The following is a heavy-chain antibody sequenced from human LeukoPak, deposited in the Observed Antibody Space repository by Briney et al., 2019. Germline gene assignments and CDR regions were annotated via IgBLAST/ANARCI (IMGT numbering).Heavy chain of an antibody. D-gene: IGHD2-21*02. CDR3: ARDWGYCGGDCYSDY. V-gene: IGHV4-38-2*02. Sequence: SETLSLTCTVSGYSISSGYYWSWIRQPPGKGLEWIGYIYHSGSTYYNPSLKSRVTISVDRSKNQFSLKLSSVTAADTAVYYCARDWGYCGGDCYSDYWGQGTLVTVSS. CDR2: IYHSGST. J-gene: IGHJ4*02. CDR1: GYSISSGYY.